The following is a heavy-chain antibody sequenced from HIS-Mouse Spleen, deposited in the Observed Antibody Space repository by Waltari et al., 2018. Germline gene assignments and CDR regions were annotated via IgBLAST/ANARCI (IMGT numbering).Heavy chain of an antibody. J-gene: IGHJ1*01. V-gene: IGHV4-34*01. Sequence: QVQLQQWGAGLLKPSETLSLTCAVYGGSFSGYYWSWTRQPPGKGLEWIGEINNSGSTNYNPSLKSRVTISVETSKNQFSLKLSSVTAADTAVYYCARGGNFQHWGQGTLVTVSS. CDR3: ARGGNFQH. CDR2: INNSGST. CDR1: GGSFSGYY.